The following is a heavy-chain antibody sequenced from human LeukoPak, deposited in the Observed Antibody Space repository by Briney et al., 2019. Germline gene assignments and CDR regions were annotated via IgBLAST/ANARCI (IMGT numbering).Heavy chain of an antibody. CDR3: ARDGAVTGTGGGLC. J-gene: IGHJ4*02. CDR1: GGSFSGYY. Sequence: SETLSLTCAVYGGSFSGYYWNWIRQPPGKGLEWIGEINHSGSTNYNPSLKSRVTISVDTSKNQFSLKLSSVTAADTAVYYCARDGAVTGTGGGLCRGQGTLVTVSS. CDR2: INHSGST. D-gene: IGHD6-19*01. V-gene: IGHV4-34*01.